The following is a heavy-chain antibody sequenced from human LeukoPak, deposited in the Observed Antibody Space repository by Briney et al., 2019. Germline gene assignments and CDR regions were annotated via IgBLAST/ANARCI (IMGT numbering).Heavy chain of an antibody. D-gene: IGHD3-3*01. J-gene: IGHJ4*02. Sequence: SETLSLTCTVSGGSISSGDYYWSWIRQPPGKGLEWIGYIYYSGSTYYNPSLKSRVTISVDTSKNQFSLKLSSVTAADTAVYYCAREPTEEWPPHFDYWGQGTLVTVSS. CDR1: GGSISSGDYY. CDR3: AREPTEEWPPHFDY. CDR2: IYYSGST. V-gene: IGHV4-30-4*01.